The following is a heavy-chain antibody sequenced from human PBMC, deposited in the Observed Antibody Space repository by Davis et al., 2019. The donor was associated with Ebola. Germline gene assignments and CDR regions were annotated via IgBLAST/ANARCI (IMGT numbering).Heavy chain of an antibody. V-gene: IGHV3-53*05. CDR2: IHNDGRT. CDR3: VSGIVGAFDY. D-gene: IGHD1-26*01. Sequence: PGGSLRLSCAASGFTVGSYYGNWVRQAPGKGLEWVSVIHNDGRTFYADSVKGRFTISRDNSKNTLYLQISSLRAEDTAVYYCVSGIVGAFDYWGQGTLVTVSS. CDR1: GFTVGSYY. J-gene: IGHJ4*02.